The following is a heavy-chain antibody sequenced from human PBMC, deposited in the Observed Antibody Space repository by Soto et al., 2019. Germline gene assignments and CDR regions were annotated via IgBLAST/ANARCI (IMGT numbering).Heavy chain of an antibody. CDR2: IYYTGST. D-gene: IGHD5-18*01. CDR1: GGSISSYY. CDR3: ARGSRYSYGYDVHYYYYMDV. J-gene: IGHJ6*03. Sequence: QVQLQESGPGLVKPSETLSLTCTVSGGSISSYYWSWIRQPPGKGLEWIGYIYYTGSTNYNPSLKSRGTISGDTSKNQGSLKLSSGTAADTAVYYCARGSRYSYGYDVHYYYYMDVWGKGTTVTVSS. V-gene: IGHV4-59*01.